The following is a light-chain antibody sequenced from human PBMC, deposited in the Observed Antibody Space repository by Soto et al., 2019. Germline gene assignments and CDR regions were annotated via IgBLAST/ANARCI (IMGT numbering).Light chain of an antibody. CDR1: SSNIGAGYN. CDR3: QSYDSRVRLV. V-gene: IGLV1-40*01. CDR2: GNS. Sequence: QAVVTQPPSVSGAPGQRVTISCTGSSSNIGAGYNVHWYQQLPGTAPKLLIYGNSNRPSRVPDRFSGSKSGTSASLAITGLQAVDEADYYCQSYDSRVRLVFGGGTKLTVL. J-gene: IGLJ2*01.